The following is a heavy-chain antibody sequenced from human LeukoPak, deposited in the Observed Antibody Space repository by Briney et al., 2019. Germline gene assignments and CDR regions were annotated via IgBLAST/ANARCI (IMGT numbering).Heavy chain of an antibody. D-gene: IGHD2-2*01. Sequence: GSSVKVSCKASGGTFSSYAISWVRQAPGQGLEWMGRIIPILGIANYAQKFQGRVTITADKSTSTAYMELSSLRSEDTAVYYCARFEVVPAALARWGQGTLVTVSS. CDR1: GGTFSSYA. CDR2: IIPILGIA. CDR3: ARFEVVPAALAR. J-gene: IGHJ4*02. V-gene: IGHV1-69*04.